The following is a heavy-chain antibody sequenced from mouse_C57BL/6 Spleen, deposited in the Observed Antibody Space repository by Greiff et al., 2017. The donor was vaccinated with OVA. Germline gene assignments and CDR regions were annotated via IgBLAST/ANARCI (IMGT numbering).Heavy chain of an antibody. J-gene: IGHJ3*01. Sequence: QVQLQQPGPALVMPGASVKISCKASGYAFSSSWMIWVKQRPGKGLVWIGQIYPGDGDTNYNGKFKGQAPLNADHSSSTAYVQLSSLTSEYSAVYFCARSGSTIKAGFAYWGQGTLVTVSA. CDR3: ARSGSTIKAGFAY. V-gene: IGHV1-82*01. D-gene: IGHD2-14*01. CDR1: GYAFSSSW. CDR2: IYPGDGDT.